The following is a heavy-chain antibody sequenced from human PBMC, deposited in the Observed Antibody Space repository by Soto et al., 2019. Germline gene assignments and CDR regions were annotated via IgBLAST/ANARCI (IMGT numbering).Heavy chain of an antibody. CDR3: ARQVGLGVRAFDI. J-gene: IGHJ3*02. CDR2: IFYSGST. CDR1: GGSITTSDYW. V-gene: IGHV4-39*01. Sequence: SETLSLTCSVSGGSITTSDYWWGWIRQPPGKGLEWIGSIFYSGSTHYSSSLKSRVIISVDTSKNQFSLNLNSVTAADTSAYFCARQVGLGVRAFDIWGQGTMVTVSS. D-gene: IGHD3-16*01.